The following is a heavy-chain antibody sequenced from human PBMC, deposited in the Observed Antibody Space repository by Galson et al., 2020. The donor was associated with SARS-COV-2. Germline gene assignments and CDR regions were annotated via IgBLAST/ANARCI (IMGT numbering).Heavy chain of an antibody. Sequence: GESLKISCKGSGYTFTNYWIAWVRQMPGKGMEWMGIIYPEDSDTRYSPSFEGQVTISADKSITTAYLQWSSLKASDTARYYCAITGSLVRGPCALSDVWGRGALVTVSS. CDR2: IYPEDSDT. D-gene: IGHD3-10*01. V-gene: IGHV5-51*01. J-gene: IGHJ2*01. CDR1: GYTFTNYW. CDR3: AITGSLVRGPCALSDV.